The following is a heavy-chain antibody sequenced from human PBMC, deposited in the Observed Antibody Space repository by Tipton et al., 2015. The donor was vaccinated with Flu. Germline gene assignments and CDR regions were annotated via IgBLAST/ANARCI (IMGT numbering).Heavy chain of an antibody. CDR1: GYTFTGYY. V-gene: IGHV1-2*06. CDR3: AGEREEDSSWRKLDS. J-gene: IGHJ4*02. CDR2: INPNSGST. Sequence: QLVQSGAEVKKPGASVKVSCKASGYTFTGYYMHWVRQAPGQGLEWMGRINPNSGSTNYAQKFQGRVTMTRDTSISTAYMELRRVRPGDTAMYYCAGEREEDSSWRKLDSWGQGTLVTVSS. D-gene: IGHD6-13*01.